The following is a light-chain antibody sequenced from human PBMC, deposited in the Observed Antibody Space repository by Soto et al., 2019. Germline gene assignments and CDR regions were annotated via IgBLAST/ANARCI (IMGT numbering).Light chain of an antibody. J-gene: IGLJ3*02. CDR2: EAT. V-gene: IGLV2-23*01. CDR1: SSDVGYYNL. Sequence: QSVLTQPASVSGSPGQSITISCTGTSSDVGYYNLVSWYQQHPGKAPKLLIYEATRRPSGTSTRFSGSKSGNTASLTISGLQTEDAAHYYCCSYAGRSTLLFGGGTKVTVL. CDR3: CSYAGRSTLL.